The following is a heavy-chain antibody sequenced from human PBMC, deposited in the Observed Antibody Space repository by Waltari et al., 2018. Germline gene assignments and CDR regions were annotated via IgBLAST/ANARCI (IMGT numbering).Heavy chain of an antibody. J-gene: IGHJ3*01. V-gene: IGHV3-7*01. CDR1: GFSFSGSW. CDR2: INPDGSGE. Sequence: EVHLLESGGVLVQPGGSLRLSCAASGFSFSGSWMTWVRQAPGKGLEWVAEINPDGSGEYYVDSVNGRFTISRDNTKNSLYLQMNSLRPDDAAVYFCARDPAFGAFDFWGQGTVVTVSS. CDR3: ARDPAFGAFDF. D-gene: IGHD3-10*01.